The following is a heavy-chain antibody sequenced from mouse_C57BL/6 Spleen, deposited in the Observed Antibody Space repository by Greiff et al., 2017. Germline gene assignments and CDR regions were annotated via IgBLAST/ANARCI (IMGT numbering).Heavy chain of an antibody. J-gene: IGHJ2*01. D-gene: IGHD2-12*01. V-gene: IGHV5-6*01. CDR1: GFTFSSYG. Sequence: EVQLVESGGDLVKPGGSLKLSCAASGFTFSSYGMSWVRQTPDKRLEWVATISSGGSYTYYQDSVKGRYTISRDNAKNTLYLQMSCLTSEHTAIYYSARHVNDVGYWGHGPTLTVSS. CDR2: ISSGGSYT. CDR3: ARHVNDVGY.